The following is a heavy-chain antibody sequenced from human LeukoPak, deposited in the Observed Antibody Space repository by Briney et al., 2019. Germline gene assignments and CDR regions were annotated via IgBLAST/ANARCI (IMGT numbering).Heavy chain of an antibody. J-gene: IGHJ4*02. V-gene: IGHV1-69*06. Sequence: SARVSCKASGGTFSSYAISWVRQAPGQGLEWMGGIIPIFGTANYAQKFQGRVTITADKSTSTAYMELNSLRSEDTAVYYCARVSTGTLDYWGQGTLVTVSS. CDR3: ARVSTGTLDY. D-gene: IGHD3-9*01. CDR2: IIPIFGTA. CDR1: GGTFSSYA.